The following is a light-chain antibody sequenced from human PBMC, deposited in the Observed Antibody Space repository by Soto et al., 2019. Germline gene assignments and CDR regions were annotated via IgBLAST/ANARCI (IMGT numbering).Light chain of an antibody. CDR2: AAD. CDR3: QQYHSYPVT. CDR1: QGISNH. J-gene: IGKJ4*01. Sequence: DLQMTQSPSSLSASVGDRVTITCRASQGISNHLAWFQQKPGKAPRSLIYAADGLQSGVPSKFSGIGSGTDFTLTISSLQPEDFATYYFQQYHSYPVTFGGGTRVEIK. V-gene: IGKV1-16*02.